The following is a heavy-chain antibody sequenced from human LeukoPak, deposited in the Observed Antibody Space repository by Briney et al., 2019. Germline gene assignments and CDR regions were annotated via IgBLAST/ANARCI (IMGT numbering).Heavy chain of an antibody. CDR3: ARLTSNYYGDYFDY. CDR2: ISSSGSTI. Sequence: PGGSLRLSCAASGFTFSDYHMSWIRQAPGKGLEWVSYISSSGSTIYYADSVKGRFTISRDNAKNSLYLQMNSLRAEDTAVYYCARLTSNYYGDYFDYWGQGTLVTVSS. CDR1: GFTFSDYH. V-gene: IGHV3-11*01. D-gene: IGHD4-11*01. J-gene: IGHJ4*02.